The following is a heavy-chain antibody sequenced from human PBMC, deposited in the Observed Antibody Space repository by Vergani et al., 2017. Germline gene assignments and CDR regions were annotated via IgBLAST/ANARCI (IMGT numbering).Heavy chain of an antibody. Sequence: HVQMVESGGGVVQPGRSLRLSCAVSGFRFSDYGMHWVRQAPGRGLEWVALISYDGDTTYYEDSVKGRFTISRDNSKNTLFLQMHSLRVEDTALYYCVREXSCCRCTTCRYPSYVYYYHMDVWGEGATVTGSS. D-gene: IGHD2/OR15-2a*01. V-gene: IGHV3-30*03. CDR3: VREXSCCRCTTCRYPSYVYYYHMDV. J-gene: IGHJ6*03. CDR2: ISYDGDTT. CDR1: GFRFSDYG.